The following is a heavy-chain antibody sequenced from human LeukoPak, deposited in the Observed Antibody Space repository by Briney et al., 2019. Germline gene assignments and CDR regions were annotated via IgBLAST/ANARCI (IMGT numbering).Heavy chain of an antibody. J-gene: IGHJ6*03. CDR1: GITFSSSS. CDR2: VSGSGGST. CDR3: ARDPYSGSYGNDYYYYMDV. D-gene: IGHD1-26*01. V-gene: IGHV3-23*01. Sequence: AGGSLRLSCLASGITFSSSSMSWVRQAPGKGLEWVSAVSGSGGSTYYADSVKGRFTISRDNSKNTLYLQMNSLRAEDTAVYYCARDPYSGSYGNDYYYYMDVWGKGTTVTISS.